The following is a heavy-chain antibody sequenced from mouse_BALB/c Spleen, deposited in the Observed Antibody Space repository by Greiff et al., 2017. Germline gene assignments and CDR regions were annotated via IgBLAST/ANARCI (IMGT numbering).Heavy chain of an antibody. CDR1: GYTFTSYY. Sequence: VQLQQSGPELVKPGASVKMSCKASGYTFTSYYIHWVKQRPGQGLEWIGWIYPGDGSTKYNEKFKGKTTLTADKSSSTAYMLLSSLTSEDSAIYFCARAIYYDYDWFAYWGQGTLVTVSA. CDR3: ARAIYYDYDWFAY. V-gene: IGHV1S56*01. CDR2: IYPGDGST. D-gene: IGHD2-4*01. J-gene: IGHJ3*01.